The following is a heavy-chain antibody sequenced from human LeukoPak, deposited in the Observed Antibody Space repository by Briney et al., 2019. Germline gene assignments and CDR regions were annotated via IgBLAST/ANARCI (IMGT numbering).Heavy chain of an antibody. V-gene: IGHV4-34*01. CDR1: GGSFSGYY. J-gene: IGHJ4*02. Sequence: SETLSLTCAVYGGSFSGYYWSWIRQPPGKGLEWIGEINHSGSTNYNPSLKSRVTISVDTSKNQFSLKLSSVTAADTAVYYCARTFKPPPYYYGSGGPRPFDYWGQGTLVTVSS. CDR3: ARTFKPPPYYYGSGGPRPFDY. D-gene: IGHD3-10*01. CDR2: INHSGST.